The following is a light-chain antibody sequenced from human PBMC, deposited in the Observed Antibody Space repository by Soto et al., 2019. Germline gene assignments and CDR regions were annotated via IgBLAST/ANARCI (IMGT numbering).Light chain of an antibody. V-gene: IGKV1-39*01. J-gene: IGKJ1*01. CDR2: AAS. Sequence: DIQMTQSPSSLSASVGDRVTITCRASQSISNYLNWYQQKPGKAPKLLIYAASSLQSGVPSRFSGSGSGTDFTLTISSLQLEDFATYYCQQSYSTACTFGQGTKVEIK. CDR1: QSISNY. CDR3: QQSYSTACT.